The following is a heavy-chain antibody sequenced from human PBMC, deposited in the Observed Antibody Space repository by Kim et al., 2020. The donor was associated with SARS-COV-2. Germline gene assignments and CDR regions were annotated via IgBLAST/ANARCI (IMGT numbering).Heavy chain of an antibody. CDR1: GYSFASYG. CDR2: ISAYNGNT. D-gene: IGHD3-10*01. V-gene: IGHV1-18*01. J-gene: IGHJ4*02. Sequence: ASVKVSCKASGYSFASYGISWVRQAPGQGLEWMGWISAYNGNTNYAQKFQGRVTMTTDTSTSTAYMELRSLRSDDTAVYYCARNSDGSGNYYVDYWGQGSLVTVAS. CDR3: ARNSDGSGNYYVDY.